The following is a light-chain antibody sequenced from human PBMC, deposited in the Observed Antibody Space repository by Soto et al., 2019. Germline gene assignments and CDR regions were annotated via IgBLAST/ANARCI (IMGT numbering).Light chain of an antibody. Sequence: EIVLTQSPGTLSLSPGERATLSCRASQSVSNSYLAWYQQKPGQAPRLLIYGASSRATVNPDRFSGSGSGTDFTLTINRLEPEDFAVYYCQQYVSLPPTFGQGTKLEIK. CDR3: QQYVSLPPT. CDR1: QSVSNSY. CDR2: GAS. J-gene: IGKJ2*01. V-gene: IGKV3-20*01.